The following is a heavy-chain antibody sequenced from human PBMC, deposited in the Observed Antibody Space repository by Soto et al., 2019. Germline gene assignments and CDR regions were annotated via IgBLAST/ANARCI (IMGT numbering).Heavy chain of an antibody. D-gene: IGHD6-13*01. J-gene: IGHJ4*02. Sequence: PSETLSLTCTVSGDSISSSSHYWGWIRQSPGKGLEWIGSIYYSGSTHYNPSLKSRVTISGDSSKNQFSLRVNSVTAADTAVYYCARQIARSWDSFDYWGQGARVTVSS. CDR3: ARQIARSWDSFDY. CDR1: GDSISSSSHY. CDR2: IYYSGST. V-gene: IGHV4-39*01.